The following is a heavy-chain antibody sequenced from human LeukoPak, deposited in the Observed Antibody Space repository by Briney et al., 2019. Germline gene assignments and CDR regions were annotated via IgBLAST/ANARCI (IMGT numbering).Heavy chain of an antibody. CDR3: AGGGWFFDP. J-gene: IGHJ5*02. D-gene: IGHD3-10*01. CDR1: GFTFSSYW. V-gene: IGHV3-7*05. Sequence: GGSLRLSCAASGFTFSSYWMSWVRQAPGEGLEWVANIKQDGSEKYYVDSVKGRFTISRDNAKNSLFLQMNNLRAEDTAVYHCAGGGWFFDPWGQGTLVTVSS. CDR2: IKQDGSEK.